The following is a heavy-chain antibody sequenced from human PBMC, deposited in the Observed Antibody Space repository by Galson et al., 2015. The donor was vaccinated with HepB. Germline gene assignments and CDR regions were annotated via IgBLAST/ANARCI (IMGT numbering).Heavy chain of an antibody. CDR3: AKGYGIFDS. Sequence: LRLSCAASGFAFHSHAMSWVRQAPGRGLEWISGIMGSGDSTFYGDSVKGRFTVSRDNANNMLYLQMDSLRAEDAGLYFCAKGYGIFDSWGPGILVTVSA. CDR1: GFAFHSHA. J-gene: IGHJ5*01. V-gene: IGHV3-23*01. CDR2: IMGSGDST. D-gene: IGHD5-18*01.